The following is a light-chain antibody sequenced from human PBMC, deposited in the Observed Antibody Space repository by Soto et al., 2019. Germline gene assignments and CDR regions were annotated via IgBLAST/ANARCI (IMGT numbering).Light chain of an antibody. CDR2: AAS. V-gene: IGKV1-39*01. Sequence: DIQMTQSPSSLSASVGDRFTITCRASQSISSYLNWYQQKLGKAPNLLIYAASSLQSGVPSRFSGSGSGTDFTLTISSLQPEDFATYYCQQYNSYSTFGQGTKVE. J-gene: IGKJ1*01. CDR3: QQYNSYST. CDR1: QSISSY.